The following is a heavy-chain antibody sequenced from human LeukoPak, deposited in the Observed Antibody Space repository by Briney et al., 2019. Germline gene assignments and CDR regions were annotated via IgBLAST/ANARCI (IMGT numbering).Heavy chain of an antibody. CDR1: GGTFSSYA. CDR2: IIPIFGTA. Sequence: SVKVSCKASGGTFSSYAISWVRQAPGQGLEWMGGIIPIFGTANYAQKFQGRVTITADESTSTAYMELSSLRPEDTAVYYCARALISYGDYFTGYFDYWGQGTLVTVSS. V-gene: IGHV1-69*13. CDR3: ARALISYGDYFTGYFDY. J-gene: IGHJ4*02. D-gene: IGHD4-17*01.